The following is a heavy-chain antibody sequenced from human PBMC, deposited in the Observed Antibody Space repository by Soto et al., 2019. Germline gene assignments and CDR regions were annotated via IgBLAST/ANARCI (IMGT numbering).Heavy chain of an antibody. CDR3: ARDGSWLVYYYYGMDV. CDR2: IAYDGSNK. Sequence: QVQLVESGGGVVQPGRSLRLSCAASGFTFSSYAMHWVRQAPGKGLEWVAVIAYDGSNKYYADSVKGRFTISRDNSKNKLYLQMNSLIAEDTAVYYGARDGSWLVYYYYGMDVWGQVTTVTVAS. V-gene: IGHV3-30-3*01. J-gene: IGHJ6*02. CDR1: GFTFSSYA. D-gene: IGHD6-13*01.